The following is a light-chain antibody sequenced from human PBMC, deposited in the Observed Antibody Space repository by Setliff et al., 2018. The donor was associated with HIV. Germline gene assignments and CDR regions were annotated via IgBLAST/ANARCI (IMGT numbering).Light chain of an antibody. CDR1: SSDIGDYES. J-gene: IGLJ2*01. CDR2: DVT. Sequence: QSALTQPASVSGSPAQSITISCTGSSSDIGDYESVSWYQQHPGEVPKLIIYDVTKRPSGISNRFSASESGNTASLTISGLQAEDEARYYCSSYAGSDTWIFGGGTK. CDR3: SSYAGSDTWI. V-gene: IGLV2-23*02.